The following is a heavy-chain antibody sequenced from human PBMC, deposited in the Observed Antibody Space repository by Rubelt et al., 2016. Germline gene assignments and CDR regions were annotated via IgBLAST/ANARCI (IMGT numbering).Heavy chain of an antibody. CDR1: GGSISSSSYY. V-gene: IGHV4-39*07. CDR3: ARVSRSSGWYDY. Sequence: QLQLQESGPGLVKPSETLSLTCTVSGGSISSSSYYWGWIRQPPGKGLEWIGSIYYSGGTYYNPSLKSRVTISVDTSKNQFSLKLSSVTAADTAVYYCARVSRSSGWYDYWGQGTLVTVSS. CDR2: IYYSGGT. D-gene: IGHD6-19*01. J-gene: IGHJ4*02.